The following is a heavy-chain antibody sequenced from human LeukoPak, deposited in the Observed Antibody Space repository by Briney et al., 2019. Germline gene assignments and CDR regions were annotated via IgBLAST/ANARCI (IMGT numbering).Heavy chain of an antibody. CDR2: IIPIFGTA. V-gene: IGHV1-69*05. CDR3: AREDSGYENWFDP. CDR1: GGTFSSYT. Sequence: ASVKVSCKASGGTFSSYTISWLRQAPGQGLEWMGRIIPIFGTANYAQKFQGRVTITTDESTSTAYMELSSLRSEDTAVYYCAREDSGYENWFDPWGQGTLVTVSS. J-gene: IGHJ5*02. D-gene: IGHD5-12*01.